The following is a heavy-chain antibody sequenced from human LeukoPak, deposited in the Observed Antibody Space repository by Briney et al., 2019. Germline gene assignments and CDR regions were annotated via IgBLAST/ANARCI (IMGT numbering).Heavy chain of an antibody. CDR1: GYTFTSYY. J-gene: IGHJ5*02. Sequence: ASVKVSFKASGYTFTSYYMHWVRQAPGQGLEWMGIINPSGGSTSYAQKFQGRVTMTRDMSTSTDYMELSSLRSEDTAVYYCARGNSVEDTAWWFDPWGQGTLVTVSS. V-gene: IGHV1-46*01. CDR2: INPSGGST. D-gene: IGHD4-23*01. CDR3: ARGNSVEDTAWWFDP.